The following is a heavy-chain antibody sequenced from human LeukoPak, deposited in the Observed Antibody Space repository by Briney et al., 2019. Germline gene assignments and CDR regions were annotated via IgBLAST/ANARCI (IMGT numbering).Heavy chain of an antibody. CDR2: ISSSGSTI. D-gene: IGHD3-9*01. Sequence: GGSLRLSCAASGFTFSSYAMSWVRQAPGKGLEWVSYISSSGSTIYYADSVKARFTISRDNAKNSLYLQMNNLRAEDTAVYYCARDLQYFAYYYMDVWGKGTTVTVSS. V-gene: IGHV3-48*03. J-gene: IGHJ6*03. CDR3: ARDLQYFAYYYMDV. CDR1: GFTFSSYA.